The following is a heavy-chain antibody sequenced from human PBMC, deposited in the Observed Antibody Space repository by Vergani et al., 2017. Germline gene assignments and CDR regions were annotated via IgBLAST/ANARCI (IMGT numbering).Heavy chain of an antibody. J-gene: IGHJ4*02. D-gene: IGHD5-12*01. V-gene: IGHV1-18*01. CDR3: AHGYSGHDSRLDY. CDR1: GYTFTRYI. Sequence: QVQLVQSGAEVKKPGASVKVSCKPSGYTFTRYIISWVRQVPGQGLEWMGRISAYNGNTNYAQKLQRRVTMTTDTSTTTAYMELRSLRSDDTGVYYCAHGYSGHDSRLDYWGQGTLVTVSS. CDR2: ISAYNGNT.